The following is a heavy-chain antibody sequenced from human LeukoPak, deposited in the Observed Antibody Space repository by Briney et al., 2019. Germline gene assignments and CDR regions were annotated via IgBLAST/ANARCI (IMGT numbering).Heavy chain of an antibody. D-gene: IGHD3-3*01. J-gene: IGHJ5*02. Sequence: SVKVSCKASGGTFSSYAISWVRQAPGQGLEWMGRIISIFGTANYAQKFQGRVTITTDESTSTAYMELSSLRSEDTAVYYCARDWGLAYDFWSGYYKGNWFDPWGQGTLVTVSS. CDR1: GGTFSSYA. V-gene: IGHV1-69*05. CDR2: IISIFGTA. CDR3: ARDWGLAYDFWSGYYKGNWFDP.